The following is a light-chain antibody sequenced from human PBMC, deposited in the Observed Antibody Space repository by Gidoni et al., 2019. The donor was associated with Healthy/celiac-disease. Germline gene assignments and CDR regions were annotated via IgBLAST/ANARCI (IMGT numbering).Light chain of an antibody. CDR3: QQSYSTPPYT. Sequence: DIQMTQSPSSLSASVEDRVTITCRASQSISSYLNWYQQKPGKDPKLLIYAASSLQSGVPSRFSGSGSGTDFTLTISSLQPEDFATYYCQQSYSTPPYTFGQXTKLEIK. J-gene: IGKJ2*01. CDR2: AAS. V-gene: IGKV1-39*01. CDR1: QSISSY.